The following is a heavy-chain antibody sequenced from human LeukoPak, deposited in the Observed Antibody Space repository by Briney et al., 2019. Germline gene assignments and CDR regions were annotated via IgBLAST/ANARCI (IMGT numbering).Heavy chain of an antibody. CDR3: AREKYYDILTGYCTPYYYYYMDV. CDR2: IYTSGST. J-gene: IGHJ6*03. V-gene: IGHV4-61*02. CDR1: GGSISSGSYY. Sequence: SETLSLTCTVSGGSISSGSYYWSWIRQPAGKGLEWIGRIYTSGSTNYNPSLKSRVTISVDTSKNQFSLKLSSVTAADTAVYYCAREKYYDILTGYCTPYYYYYMDVWGKGTTVTISS. D-gene: IGHD3-9*01.